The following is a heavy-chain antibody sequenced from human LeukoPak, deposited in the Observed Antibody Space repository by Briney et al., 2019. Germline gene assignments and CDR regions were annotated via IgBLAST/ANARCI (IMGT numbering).Heavy chain of an antibody. CDR2: IYYSGST. J-gene: IGHJ3*02. D-gene: IGHD6-19*01. CDR3: ARHESGSGWYTGGAFDI. V-gene: IGHV4-39*01. Sequence: PSETLSLTCTVSGGSISSSSYYWGWIRQPPGEGLEWIGSIYYSGSTYYNPSLKSRVTISVDTSKNQFSLKLSSVTAADTAVYYCARHESGSGWYTGGAFDIWGQGTMVTVSS. CDR1: GGSISSSSYY.